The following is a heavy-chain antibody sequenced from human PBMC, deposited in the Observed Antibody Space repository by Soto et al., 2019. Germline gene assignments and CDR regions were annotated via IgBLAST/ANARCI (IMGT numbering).Heavy chain of an antibody. CDR1: GGSFSGYY. CDR3: ARVSAVRRDYYYYMDV. Sequence: SETLSLTCAVYGGSFSGYYWSWIRQPPGKGLEWIGEINHSGSTNYNPSLKSRVTISVDTSKNQFSLKLSSVTAADTAVYYCARVSAVRRDYYYYMDVWGKGTTVTVSS. D-gene: IGHD6-19*01. CDR2: INHSGST. V-gene: IGHV4-34*01. J-gene: IGHJ6*03.